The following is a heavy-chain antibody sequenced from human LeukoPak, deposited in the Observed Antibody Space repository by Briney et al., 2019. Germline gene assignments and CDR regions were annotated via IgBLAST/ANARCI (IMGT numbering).Heavy chain of an antibody. CDR2: TYYSGSTYYIWNT. CDR1: GSSISSYY. V-gene: IGHV4-59*12. Sequence: PSETLSLTCTVSGSSISSYYWSWIRQPPGKGLECIGYTYYSGSTYYIWNTYYNPSLKSRVTISVDTSMHQFSLKLSSVTAADTAVYYCARGDANYFDYWGQGTLVTVSS. CDR3: ARGDANYFDY. J-gene: IGHJ4*02.